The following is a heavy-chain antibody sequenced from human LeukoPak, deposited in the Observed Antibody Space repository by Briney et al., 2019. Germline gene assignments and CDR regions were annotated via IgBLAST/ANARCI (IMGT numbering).Heavy chain of an antibody. Sequence: GGSLRLSCAASGFTFSSYEMDWVRQAPGKGLEWVSYISSSGSTIYYADSVKGRFTISRDNAKDSLYLQMNSLRAEDTAVYYCAELGITMIGGVWGKGTTVTISS. CDR2: ISSSGSTI. CDR1: GFTFSSYE. V-gene: IGHV3-48*03. J-gene: IGHJ6*04. CDR3: AELGITMIGGV. D-gene: IGHD3-10*02.